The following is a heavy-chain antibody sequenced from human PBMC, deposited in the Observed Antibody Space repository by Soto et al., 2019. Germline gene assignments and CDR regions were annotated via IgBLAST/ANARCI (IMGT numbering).Heavy chain of an antibody. J-gene: IGHJ6*02. V-gene: IGHV1-69*13. Sequence: GASVKVSCKAFGGTFSSYAICWVRQAPGQGVEWMGGIIPMFDSTNYAQKFQGRVTITADESTSTAFMELSSLRSEDTAVYYCARRVVVTSVRDIAYYYYGLDVWGRGTTVTVSS. D-gene: IGHD2-21*02. CDR3: ARRVVVTSVRDIAYYYYGLDV. CDR2: IIPMFDST. CDR1: GGTFSSYA.